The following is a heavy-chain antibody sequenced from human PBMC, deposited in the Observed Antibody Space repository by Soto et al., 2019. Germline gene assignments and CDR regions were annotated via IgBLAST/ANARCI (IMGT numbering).Heavy chain of an antibody. V-gene: IGHV1-58*01. CDR2: IVVGSGNT. CDR1: GFTFTSSA. J-gene: IGHJ3*02. CDR3: AADCGSYGGGDAFDI. D-gene: IGHD1-26*01. Sequence: QMQLVQSGPEVKKPGTSVKVSCKASGFTFTSSAVQWVRQARGQRLEWIGWIVVGSGNTNYAQKFQERVTITRDMSTSTAYMELSSLRSEDTAVYYCAADCGSYGGGDAFDIWGQGTMVTVSS.